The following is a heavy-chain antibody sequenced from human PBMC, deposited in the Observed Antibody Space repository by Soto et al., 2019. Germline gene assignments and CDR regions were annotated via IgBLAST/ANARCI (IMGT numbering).Heavy chain of an antibody. Sequence: GGSLRLSCAASGFTFNRYAMSWVRQAPGKGLEWVAVISYDGSNKYYADSVKGRFTISRDNSKNTLYLQMNSLRAEDTAVYYCARANCISTSCYLYGMDVWGQGTTVTVSS. V-gene: IGHV3-30-3*01. J-gene: IGHJ6*02. D-gene: IGHD2-2*01. CDR2: ISYDGSNK. CDR3: ARANCISTSCYLYGMDV. CDR1: GFTFNRYA.